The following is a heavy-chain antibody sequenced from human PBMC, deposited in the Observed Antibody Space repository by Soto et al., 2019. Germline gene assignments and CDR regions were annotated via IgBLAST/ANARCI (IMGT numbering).Heavy chain of an antibody. Sequence: EVQLLESGGGLVQPGGSLRLSCAASGFSFSSYAMVWVRQAPGKGLEWVSVISARGGSSYFADSGKGRFTTSRDNSKNVLSLEMNSLRAEDTAIYFCAKGSIEYSASVDNWGQGTLVLVSS. CDR1: GFSFSSYA. D-gene: IGHD5-12*01. J-gene: IGHJ4*02. V-gene: IGHV3-23*01. CDR3: AKGSIEYSASVDN. CDR2: ISARGGSS.